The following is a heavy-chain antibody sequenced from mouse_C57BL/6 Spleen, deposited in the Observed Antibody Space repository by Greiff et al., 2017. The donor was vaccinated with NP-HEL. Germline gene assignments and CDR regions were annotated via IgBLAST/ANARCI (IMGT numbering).Heavy chain of an antibody. CDR1: GYTFTSYW. V-gene: IGHV1-50*01. CDR2: IDPSDSYT. CDR3: ARPLPTAQATSAWFAY. J-gene: IGHJ3*01. D-gene: IGHD3-2*02. Sequence: QVQLQQPGAELVKPGASVKLSCKASGYTFTSYWMQWVKQRPGQGLEWIGEIDPSDSYTNYNQKLKGKATLTVETSSSTAYMQLSSLTSEDAAVYSCARPLPTAQATSAWFAYWGQGTLVTVSA.